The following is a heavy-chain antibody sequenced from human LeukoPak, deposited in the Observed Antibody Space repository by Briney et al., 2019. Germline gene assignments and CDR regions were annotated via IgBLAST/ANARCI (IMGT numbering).Heavy chain of an antibody. Sequence: GGSLRLSCAASGFTFSTYWMHWVRQAPGKGLVWVSRINSAGSSTSYADSVKGRFTISRDDAKNTLFLQMNSLRAEDTAVYYCARSLGGSFDYWGQGTLVTVSS. CDR2: INSAGSST. CDR1: GFTFSTYW. V-gene: IGHV3-74*01. CDR3: ARSLGGSFDY. D-gene: IGHD1-26*01. J-gene: IGHJ4*02.